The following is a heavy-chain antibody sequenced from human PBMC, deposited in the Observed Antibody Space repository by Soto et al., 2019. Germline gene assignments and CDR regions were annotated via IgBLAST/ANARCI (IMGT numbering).Heavy chain of an antibody. Sequence: PGGSLRLSCAASGFTFSSYGMHWVRQAPGKGLEWVAVISYDGSNKYYADSVKGRFTISRDNSKSTLYLQMNSLRAEDTAVYYCAKDKYSGYEPHGAFDIWGQGTMVTVSS. D-gene: IGHD5-12*01. J-gene: IGHJ3*02. V-gene: IGHV3-30*18. CDR3: AKDKYSGYEPHGAFDI. CDR2: ISYDGSNK. CDR1: GFTFSSYG.